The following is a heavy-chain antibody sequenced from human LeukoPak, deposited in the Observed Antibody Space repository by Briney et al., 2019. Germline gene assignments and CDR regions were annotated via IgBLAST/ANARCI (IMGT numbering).Heavy chain of an antibody. V-gene: IGHV3-23*01. CDR2: IGGSGGST. CDR3: AKDRDGYMGAFDY. D-gene: IGHD5-24*01. Sequence: PGGSLRLSCAASGLTFSSYAMSWVRQAPGKGLEWVSAIGGSGGSTNYADSVEGRFTISRDKSKNTLYLQMNSLRAEDTALYYCAKDRDGYMGAFDYWGQGTLVTVSS. J-gene: IGHJ4*02. CDR1: GLTFSSYA.